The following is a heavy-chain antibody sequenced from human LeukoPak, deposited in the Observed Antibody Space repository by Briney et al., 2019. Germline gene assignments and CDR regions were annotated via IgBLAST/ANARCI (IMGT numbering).Heavy chain of an antibody. CDR1: VASISSSSSS. V-gene: IGHV4-39*02. CDR2: IYYSGLT. Sequence: PSETLSLTCTVSVASISSSSSSWGWVRQPPGKGPEWIGSIYYSGLTYDNPSLKSRFSIPVDPPKNHFSLKVSSVTAADTAVYYCASGTFDDYGDYDRGDYFDHWGQGTLVIVSS. D-gene: IGHD4-17*01. CDR3: ASGTFDDYGDYDRGDYFDH. J-gene: IGHJ4*02.